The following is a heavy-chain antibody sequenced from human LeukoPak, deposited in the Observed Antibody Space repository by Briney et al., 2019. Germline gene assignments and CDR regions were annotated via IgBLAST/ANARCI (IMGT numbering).Heavy chain of an antibody. D-gene: IGHD6-19*01. CDR2: KWYDGSNK. V-gene: IGHV3-33*01. CDR3: ARDLSYSGAWSYFDY. J-gene: IGHJ4*02. Sequence: PGGSLRLSCAASGFTFSSYGMHWVRQAPGKGLEWVADKWYDGSNKYYADSVKGRFTISRDNSKNTLYLQMNSLRVEDTAVYYCARDLSYSGAWSYFDYWGQGTLVTVSS. CDR1: GFTFSSYG.